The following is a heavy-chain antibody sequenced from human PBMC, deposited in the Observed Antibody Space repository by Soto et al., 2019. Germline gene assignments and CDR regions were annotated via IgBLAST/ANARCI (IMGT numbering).Heavy chain of an antibody. CDR3: AAYSHKGY. D-gene: IGHD3-16*01. V-gene: IGHV3-66*01. CDR1: GFTVSNNY. Sequence: EEQLVESGGDLVQPGGSLRISCAASGFTVSNNYMSWVRQAPGKGLEWVSLIYSGVSTYYADSVKDRFTICRDSSKNTLYLQMNSLRAEDTAMYYCAAYSHKGYWGQGTLVTVSS. CDR2: IYSGVST. J-gene: IGHJ4*02.